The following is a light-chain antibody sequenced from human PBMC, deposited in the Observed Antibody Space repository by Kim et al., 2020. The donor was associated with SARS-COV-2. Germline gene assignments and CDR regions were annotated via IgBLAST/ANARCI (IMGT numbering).Light chain of an antibody. CDR1: QSISSY. CDR2: AAS. Sequence: SASVRDRVTITCRASQSISSYLNWYQQKPRKAPKLLIYAASSLQSGVPSRFSGSGSGTHFTLTISSLQPQDFATYYCQQSYSSPYTFGQGTKLEI. V-gene: IGKV1-39*01. J-gene: IGKJ2*01. CDR3: QQSYSSPYT.